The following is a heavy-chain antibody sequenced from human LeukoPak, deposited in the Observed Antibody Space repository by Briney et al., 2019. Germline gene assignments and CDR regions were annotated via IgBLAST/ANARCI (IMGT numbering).Heavy chain of an antibody. CDR3: AKDDLYGFFDY. D-gene: IGHD3-10*01. Sequence: GGSLRLSCAASGFTFNTFGMSWVRQAPGKGLEWVSAISGSGGSTYYADSVKGRFTISRDNSKNTLYLQMNSLRAEDTAVYYCAKDDLYGFFDYWGQGTLVTVSS. CDR1: GFTFNTFG. V-gene: IGHV3-23*01. CDR2: ISGSGGST. J-gene: IGHJ4*02.